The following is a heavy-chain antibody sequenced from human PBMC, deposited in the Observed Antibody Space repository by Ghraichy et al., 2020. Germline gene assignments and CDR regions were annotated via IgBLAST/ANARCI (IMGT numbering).Heavy chain of an antibody. CDR2: IYHTGSS. V-gene: IGHV4-59*02. CDR3: ARGLRSSSSLATTLDY. Sequence: SQTLSLTCTVSGGSVRSYYWCWIRQPPGRGLEWIAYIYHTGSSNCNPSLKSRVSNPLHTSKNQISLILTSVTAAHTALYYCARGLRSSSSLATTLDYWGQGTLVTVSS. D-gene: IGHD6-6*01. J-gene: IGHJ4*02. CDR1: GGSVRSYY.